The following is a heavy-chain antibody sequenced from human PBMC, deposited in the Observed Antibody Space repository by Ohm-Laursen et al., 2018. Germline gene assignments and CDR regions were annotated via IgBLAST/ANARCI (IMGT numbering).Heavy chain of an antibody. V-gene: IGHV3-9*01. CDR3: AKDLLAAPDYYGMDV. CDR1: GFTFDDYA. Sequence: SLRLSCAAPGFTFDDYAMHWVRQAPGKGLEWVSGISWNSGSIDYADSVKGRFTISRDNAKNSLYLQMNSLRAEDTALYFCAKDLLAAPDYYGMDVWGQGTTVTVSS. D-gene: IGHD6-13*01. J-gene: IGHJ6*02. CDR2: ISWNSGSI.